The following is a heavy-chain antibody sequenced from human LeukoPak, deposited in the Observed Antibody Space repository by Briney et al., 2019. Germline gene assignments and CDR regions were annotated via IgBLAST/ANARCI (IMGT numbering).Heavy chain of an antibody. CDR1: GFTFSSYA. CDR3: AKRYYYDSSGYSFQH. Sequence: GGSLRLSCAASGFTFSSYAMSWVRQAPGKGLEWVSAISGSGGSTYYADSVKGRFTISRDNSKNTLYLQMNSLRAEDTAVHYCAKRYYYDSSGYSFQHWGQGTLVTVSS. D-gene: IGHD3-22*01. V-gene: IGHV3-23*01. CDR2: ISGSGGST. J-gene: IGHJ1*01.